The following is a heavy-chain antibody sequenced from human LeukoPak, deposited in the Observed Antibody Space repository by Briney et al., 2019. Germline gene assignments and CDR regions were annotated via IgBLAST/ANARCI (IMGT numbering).Heavy chain of an antibody. J-gene: IGHJ3*02. D-gene: IGHD2-15*01. CDR1: GFTFSSYW. V-gene: IGHV3-74*01. CDR3: ARAGGGSRSGAFDI. CDR2: INSDGSST. Sequence: GGSLRLSCAASGFTFSSYWMHWVRQAPGKGLVWVSRINSDGSSTSYADSVKGRFTISRDNAKNTLYLQMNSLRAEDSAVYYCARAGGGSRSGAFDIWGQGTMVTVSS.